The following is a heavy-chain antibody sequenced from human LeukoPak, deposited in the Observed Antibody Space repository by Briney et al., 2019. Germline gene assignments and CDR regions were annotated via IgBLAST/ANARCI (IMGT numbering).Heavy chain of an antibody. V-gene: IGHV4-61*02. J-gene: IGHJ5*02. CDR2: IYTSGST. Sequence: SETLSLTCTVSGGSISSGSYYWSWIRQPAGKGLEWIGRIYTSGSTNYNPSLKSRVTISVDTSKNQFSLKLSSVTAADTAVYYCARLSEYDYVWGSYRSTQVNWFDPWGQGTLVTVSS. CDR3: ARLSEYDYVWGSYRSTQVNWFDP. D-gene: IGHD3-16*02. CDR1: GGSISSGSYY.